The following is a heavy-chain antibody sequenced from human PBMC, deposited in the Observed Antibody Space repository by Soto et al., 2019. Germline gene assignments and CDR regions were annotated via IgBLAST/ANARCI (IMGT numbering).Heavy chain of an antibody. Sequence: SVKLTSKATGGTFSSSTMSWLRQESGQGPERIGRIIPILGIANYAQKFQGRVTITADKSTSTAYMELSSLRSEDTAVYYCARDLRSYYYYDSSGYYTSSFDYWGQGTLVTVSS. D-gene: IGHD3-22*01. CDR2: IIPILGIA. CDR1: GGTFSSST. CDR3: ARDLRSYYYYDSSGYYTSSFDY. V-gene: IGHV1-69*04. J-gene: IGHJ4*02.